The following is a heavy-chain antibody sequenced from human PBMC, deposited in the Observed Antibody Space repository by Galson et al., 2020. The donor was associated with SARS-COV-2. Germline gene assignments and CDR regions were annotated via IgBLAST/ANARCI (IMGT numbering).Heavy chain of an antibody. CDR1: GFTFSSYA. Sequence: AESLKISCAASGFTFSSYAMSWVRQAPGKGLEWVSSISGSGASTYYADSVKGRFTISRDNSKNTLYLQMNSLRAEDTAIYYCAKMEGIAVAATPNWGQGTLVTVSS. D-gene: IGHD6-19*01. V-gene: IGHV3-23*01. J-gene: IGHJ4*02. CDR3: AKMEGIAVAATPN. CDR2: ISGSGAST.